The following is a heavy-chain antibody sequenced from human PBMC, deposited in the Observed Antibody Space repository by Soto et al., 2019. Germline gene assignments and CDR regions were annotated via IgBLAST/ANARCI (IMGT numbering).Heavy chain of an antibody. CDR2: IYYSGST. D-gene: IGHD2-15*01. V-gene: IGHV4-30-4*01. J-gene: IGHJ4*02. CDR1: GGSISSGDYY. CDR3: ARVAGGYCSGGSCYSSGSGEPRFDY. Sequence: KPSETLSLTCTVSGGSISSGDYYGSWIRHPPGKGLEWIGYIYYSGSTYYNPSLKSRVTISVDTSKNQFSLKLSSVTAADTAVYYCARVAGGYCSGGSCYSSGSGEPRFDYWGQGTLVTVSS.